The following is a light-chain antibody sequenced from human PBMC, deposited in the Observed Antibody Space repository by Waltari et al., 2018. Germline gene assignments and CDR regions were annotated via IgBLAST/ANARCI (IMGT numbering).Light chain of an antibody. J-gene: IGLJ3*02. CDR2: DVS. V-gene: IGLV2-14*01. Sequence: QSALTQPASVSGSPGQSITISCTGTSSDVGGYNYVSCYQQHPGKAPKLLIFDVSNRTSGVSNRFSGSKAGNTASLTISGLQADDESDYYCCSFTSGSTWVFGGGTKLTVL. CDR1: SSDVGGYNY. CDR3: CSFTSGSTWV.